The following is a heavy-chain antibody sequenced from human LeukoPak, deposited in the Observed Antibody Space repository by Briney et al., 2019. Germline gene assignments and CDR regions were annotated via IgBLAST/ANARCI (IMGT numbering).Heavy chain of an antibody. CDR3: ARGIYCSSTSCYYYFDY. D-gene: IGHD2-2*01. Sequence: SETLSLTCTVSGGSITNYYWSWIRQPPGKGLEWIGYIYYSGATNYNPSLKSRVTISVDTSKNQFSLNLSSVTAADTAVYYCARGIYCSSTSCYYYFDYWGQGTLVTVSS. CDR2: IYYSGAT. J-gene: IGHJ4*02. V-gene: IGHV4-59*01. CDR1: GGSITNYY.